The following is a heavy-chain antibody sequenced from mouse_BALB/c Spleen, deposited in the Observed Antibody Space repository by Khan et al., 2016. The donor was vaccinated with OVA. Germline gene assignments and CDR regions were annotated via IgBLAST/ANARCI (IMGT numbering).Heavy chain of an antibody. J-gene: IGHJ4*01. Sequence: EVQLVESGGGLVQPKGSLKLSCAASGFTFNTYAMNWVRQAPGKGLEWVARIRSTSNNYATYYADSVKDRFTISRDDSQSMLYLQMNNLKTEDTAMYYCVRQGYGSSYYAMDYWGQGTAVTVSS. CDR1: GFTFNTYA. D-gene: IGHD1-1*01. V-gene: IGHV10-1*02. CDR2: IRSTSNNYAT. CDR3: VRQGYGSSYYAMDY.